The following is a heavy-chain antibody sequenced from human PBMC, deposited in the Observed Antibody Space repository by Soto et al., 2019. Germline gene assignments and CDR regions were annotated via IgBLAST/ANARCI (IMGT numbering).Heavy chain of an antibody. V-gene: IGHV3-21*01. CDR1: TFTFSSYS. J-gene: IGHJ5*02. CDR2: ISTSSSYI. Sequence: VQLVESGGGLVKPGGSLRLSCAASTFTFSSYSMNWVRQAPGKGLEWVSSISTSSSYIYYADSVKGRFTISRDNARNSLYLQMNSLRAEDTAVYYCARDRLPLDYSNYRETLFDPWGQGPLVTVSS. D-gene: IGHD4-4*01. CDR3: ARDRLPLDYSNYRETLFDP.